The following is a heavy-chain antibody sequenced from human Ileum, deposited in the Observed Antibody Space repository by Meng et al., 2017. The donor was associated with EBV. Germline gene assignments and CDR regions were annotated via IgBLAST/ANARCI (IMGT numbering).Heavy chain of an antibody. CDR1: GGSISSSNW. CDR3: ARESYSDSSGYYSLDY. Sequence: GQLPESGPELVKPSGTLSVTCAVSGGSISSSNWWSWVRQAPGKGLEWIGEIHHTESTNYNPSLKSRVTISVDKSKNQFSLKLSSVTAADTAVYYCARESYSDSSGYYSLDYWGQGSLVTVSS. CDR2: IHHTEST. V-gene: IGHV4-4*02. D-gene: IGHD3-22*01. J-gene: IGHJ4*02.